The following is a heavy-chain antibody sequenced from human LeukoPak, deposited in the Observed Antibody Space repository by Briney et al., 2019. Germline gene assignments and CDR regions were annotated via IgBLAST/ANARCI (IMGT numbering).Heavy chain of an antibody. CDR2: IYTSGST. V-gene: IGHV4-4*07. CDR3: ARDFAVYCGGDCYAL. D-gene: IGHD2-21*02. J-gene: IGHJ4*02. CDR1: GGSISSYY. Sequence: PSETQSLPCTVSGGSISSYYGTWIRQPAGKGLEWIGRIYTSGSTNYNPSLKSRVTMSVDTSKNQFSLKLSSVTAADTAVYYCARDFAVYCGGDCYALWGQGTLVTVSS.